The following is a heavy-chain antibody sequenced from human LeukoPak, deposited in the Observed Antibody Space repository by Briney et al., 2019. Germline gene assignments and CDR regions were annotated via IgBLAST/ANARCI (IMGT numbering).Heavy chain of an antibody. D-gene: IGHD6-13*01. CDR1: GFSLSTSGVG. J-gene: IGHJ5*02. Sequence: SGPMPVKPTQTLTLTCTFSGFSLSTSGVGVGWIRQPPGKALEWLALIYWNDDKRYSPSLKSRLTITKDTSKNQVVLTMTNMDPVDTATYYCAHRPRAADVFSFRDNWFDPWGQGTLVTVSS. V-gene: IGHV2-5*01. CDR3: AHRPRAADVFSFRDNWFDP. CDR2: IYWNDDK.